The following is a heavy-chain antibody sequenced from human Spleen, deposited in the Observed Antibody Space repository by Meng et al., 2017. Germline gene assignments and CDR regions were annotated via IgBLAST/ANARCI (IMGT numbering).Heavy chain of an antibody. CDR2: IDPKSGDT. Sequence: ASVKVSCKTSGYNFIDYWLHWVRRAPGQGLEWMGRIDPKSGDTHYAQRFQGRVTMTGDTSTSTAYMELSGLRSDDTAMYYCARDEDISAAGKLFGDSWGQGTLVTVSS. V-gene: IGHV1-2*06. J-gene: IGHJ4*02. D-gene: IGHD6-13*01. CDR3: ARDEDISAAGKLFGDS. CDR1: GYNFIDYW.